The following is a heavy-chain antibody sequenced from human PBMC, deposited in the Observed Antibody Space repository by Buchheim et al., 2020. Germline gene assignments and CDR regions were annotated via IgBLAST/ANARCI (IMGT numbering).Heavy chain of an antibody. CDR3: ARAIPDSYEYYFDY. Sequence: QVQLQESGPGLVKPSQTLSLTCTVSGGSISSGDYYWSWIRKPPGKGLEWIGYIYYSGGPYYNPSLKIRVTISVDTSKNNFSLKLSSVTAADTAVYYCARAIPDSYEYYFDYWGQGTL. CDR2: IYYSGGP. V-gene: IGHV4-30-4*01. D-gene: IGHD5-18*01. J-gene: IGHJ4*02. CDR1: GGSISSGDYY.